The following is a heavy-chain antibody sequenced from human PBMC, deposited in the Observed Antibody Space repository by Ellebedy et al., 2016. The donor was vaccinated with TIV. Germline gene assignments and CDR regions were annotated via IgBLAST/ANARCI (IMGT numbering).Heavy chain of an antibody. CDR3: ASDPGSYYDSSGYYSDAFDI. CDR2: IIPIFGTA. CDR1: GGTFSSYA. Sequence: SVKVSCXASGGTFSSYAISWVRQAPGQGLEWMGGIIPIFGTANYAQKFQGRVTITRDTSASTAYMELSSLRSEDTAVYYCASDPGSYYDSSGYYSDAFDIWGQGTMVTVSS. V-gene: IGHV1-69*05. J-gene: IGHJ3*02. D-gene: IGHD3-22*01.